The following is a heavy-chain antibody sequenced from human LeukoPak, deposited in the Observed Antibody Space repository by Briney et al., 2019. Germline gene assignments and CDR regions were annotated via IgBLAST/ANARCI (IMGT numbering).Heavy chain of an antibody. CDR3: ARGIHGDPYFDY. J-gene: IGHJ4*02. V-gene: IGHV4-59*01. CDR1: GGSLSNYY. Sequence: SETLSLTCTVSGGSLSNYYWNWIRQPPGKGLEWIGYIYSSGNTNYNPSPKSRVAISLDTSRKEFSLKMSSVTAADTAVYYCARGIHGDPYFDYWGQGTLVTVSS. CDR2: IYSSGNT. D-gene: IGHD4-17*01.